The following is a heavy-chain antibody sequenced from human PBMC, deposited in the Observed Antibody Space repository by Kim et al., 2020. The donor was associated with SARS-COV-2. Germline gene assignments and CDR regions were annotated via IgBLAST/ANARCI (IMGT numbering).Heavy chain of an antibody. J-gene: IGHJ4*01. Sequence: GGSLRLSCAASGSTFSSYAVHWVRQAPGKGLEWVAVISYDGSNKYYADSVKGRFTISRDNSKNTLYPQMNSLRAEDTAVYFCARAGIEMATRQLGYFDY. V-gene: IGHV3-30*04. CDR2: ISYDGSNK. CDR3: ARAGIEMATRQLGYFDY. D-gene: IGHD5-12*01. CDR1: GSTFSSYA.